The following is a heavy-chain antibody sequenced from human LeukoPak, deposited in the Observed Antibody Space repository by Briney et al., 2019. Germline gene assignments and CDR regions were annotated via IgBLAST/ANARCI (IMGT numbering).Heavy chain of an antibody. J-gene: IGHJ4*02. CDR2: INPKSGGT. CDR3: ARARVGAPNDY. CDR1: RYTFTGYY. V-gene: IGHV1-2*02. Sequence: GASVKVSCKASRYTFTGYYMHWVRQAPGQGPEWMGWINPKSGGTNYAHNFRGRVTMTRDTSISTAYMELSGLRYDDTAVYYCARARVGAPNDYWGQGTLVTVSS. D-gene: IGHD1-26*01.